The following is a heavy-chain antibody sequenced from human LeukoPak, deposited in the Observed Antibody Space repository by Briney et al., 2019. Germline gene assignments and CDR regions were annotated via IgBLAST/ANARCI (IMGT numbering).Heavy chain of an antibody. Sequence: GASVKVSCKASGGTFSSYAISWVRQAPGQGLEWMGWISAYNGNTNYAQKLQGRVTMTTDTSTSTAYMELRSLRSDDTAVYYCARVIVVVPAAIGNWFDPWGQGTLVTVSS. CDR2: ISAYNGNT. CDR1: GGTFSSYA. D-gene: IGHD2-2*01. CDR3: ARVIVVVPAAIGNWFDP. J-gene: IGHJ5*02. V-gene: IGHV1-18*01.